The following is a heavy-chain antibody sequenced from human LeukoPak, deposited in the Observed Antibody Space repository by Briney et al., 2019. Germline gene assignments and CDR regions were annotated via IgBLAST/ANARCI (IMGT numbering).Heavy chain of an antibody. CDR1: GFTFSDYY. V-gene: IGHV3-30*02. CDR2: IRYDGSNK. D-gene: IGHD5-24*01. Sequence: GGSLRLSCAASGFTFSDYYMSWVRQAPGKGLEWVAFIRYDGSNKYYADSVKGRFTISRDNSKNTLYLQMNSLRAEDTAVYYCAKDRRDGYNLDYWGQGTLVTVSS. J-gene: IGHJ4*02. CDR3: AKDRRDGYNLDY.